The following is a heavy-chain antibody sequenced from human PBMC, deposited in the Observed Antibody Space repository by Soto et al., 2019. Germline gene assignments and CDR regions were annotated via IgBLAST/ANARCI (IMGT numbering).Heavy chain of an antibody. CDR2: ISYDGSNK. CDR3: ASSYDYVWGRPRGGAFDI. V-gene: IGHV3-30*03. J-gene: IGHJ3*02. D-gene: IGHD3-16*01. CDR1: GFTFSSYG. Sequence: GGSLRLSCAASGFTFSSYGMHWVRQAPGKGLEWVAVISYDGSNKYYADSVKGRFTISRDNSKNTLYLQMNSLRAEDTAVYYCASSYDYVWGRPRGGAFDIWGQGTMVTVSS.